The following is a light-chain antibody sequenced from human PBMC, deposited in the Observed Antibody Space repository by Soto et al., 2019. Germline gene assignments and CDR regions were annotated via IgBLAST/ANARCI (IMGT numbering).Light chain of an antibody. V-gene: IGKV3D-15*01. Sequence: EIVLTQSPGTLSLSPGERATLSCRASQSLNARYLAWYQVKPGQAPRLLFYGASSRATGIPARFSGGGSGTEFTLTINSLQSEDFAVYFCHQYNFWPTFGQGTKVDIK. CDR3: HQYNFWPT. J-gene: IGKJ1*01. CDR2: GAS. CDR1: QSLNARY.